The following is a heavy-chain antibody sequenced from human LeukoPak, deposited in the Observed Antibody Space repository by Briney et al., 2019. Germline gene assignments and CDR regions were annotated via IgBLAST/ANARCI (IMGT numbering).Heavy chain of an antibody. CDR2: INPNSGGT. V-gene: IGHV1-2*02. D-gene: IGHD1-20*01. Sequence: ASVKVSCKASGYTFTDYYIQWVRKAPGKGLEWMGWINPNSGGTNSAQKFQGRVTMTRDTSVSTAYMELSRLRSDDTAVYYCARRLTGTTPNWFDPWGQGTLVTVSS. CDR3: ARRLTGTTPNWFDP. CDR1: GYTFTDYY. J-gene: IGHJ5*02.